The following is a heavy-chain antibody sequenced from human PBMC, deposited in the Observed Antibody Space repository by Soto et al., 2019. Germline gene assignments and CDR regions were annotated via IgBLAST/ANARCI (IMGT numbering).Heavy chain of an antibody. J-gene: IGHJ5*02. Sequence: QVQLVESGGGVVQPGRSLRLSCAASGFTFSSYGMHWVRQAPGKGLEWVAVISHDGSNKYSSDSVKGRFTISRDNSKNTLYLQMSSLRAEDTAVYYCAKGDMVRRVNWFDLWGQGTLVTVSS. CDR1: GFTFSSYG. V-gene: IGHV3-30*18. D-gene: IGHD3-10*01. CDR3: AKGDMVRRVNWFDL. CDR2: ISHDGSNK.